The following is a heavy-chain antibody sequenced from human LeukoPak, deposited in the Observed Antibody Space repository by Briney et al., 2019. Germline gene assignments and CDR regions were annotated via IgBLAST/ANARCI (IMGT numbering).Heavy chain of an antibody. CDR2: ISYSGST. CDR1: GASISSYY. Sequence: SETLSLTCTVSGASISSYYWSWIRQPPGKGLEWIGYISYSGSTNFNPSLKSRVTISVDTSKNQFSLKPSSVTAADTAVYYCARRGSGIVALEWFDPWGQGTLVTVSS. CDR3: ARRGSGIVALEWFDP. J-gene: IGHJ5*02. V-gene: IGHV4-59*08. D-gene: IGHD3-22*01.